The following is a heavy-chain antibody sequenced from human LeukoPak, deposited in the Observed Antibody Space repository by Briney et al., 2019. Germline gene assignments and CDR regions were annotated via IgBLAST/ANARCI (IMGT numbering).Heavy chain of an antibody. Sequence: GGSLRLFCAASGFTFSSYWMSWVRQAPGKGLEWVANIKQDGSEKYYVDSVKGRFTISRDNAKNSLYLQMNSLRAEDTAVYYCAREGLRYFDWLSVPFDYWGQGTLVTVSS. CDR2: IKQDGSEK. V-gene: IGHV3-7*01. J-gene: IGHJ4*02. D-gene: IGHD3-9*01. CDR3: AREGLRYFDWLSVPFDY. CDR1: GFTFSSYW.